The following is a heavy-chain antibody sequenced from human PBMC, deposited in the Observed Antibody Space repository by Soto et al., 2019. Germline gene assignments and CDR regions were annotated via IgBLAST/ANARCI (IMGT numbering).Heavy chain of an antibody. CDR2: MYTSGST. Sequence: SETLSLTCTVSGGSISNYYWTWIRQPAGKGLEWIGRMYTSGSTNYNPSLKSRVTMSVDTSKNQFSLKVGSVTAADTAVYYCASSSLYGMDVWGQGTSVTVSS. J-gene: IGHJ6*02. V-gene: IGHV4-4*07. CDR1: GGSISNYY. CDR3: ASSSLYGMDV.